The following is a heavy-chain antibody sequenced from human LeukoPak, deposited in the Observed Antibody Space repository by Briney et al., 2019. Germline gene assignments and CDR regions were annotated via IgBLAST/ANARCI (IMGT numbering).Heavy chain of an antibody. Sequence: GGSLRLSCAASVFTFSSYAVSWVRQAPGKGLEWVSAISGSGGRTYYADSVKGRFTISRDNSKNTLYLQMNSLRAADTAVYYCAKEEEVLLWFGELLSIDYWGQGTLVTVSS. CDR3: AKEEEVLLWFGELLSIDY. CDR1: VFTFSSYA. D-gene: IGHD3-10*01. V-gene: IGHV3-23*01. CDR2: ISGSGGRT. J-gene: IGHJ4*02.